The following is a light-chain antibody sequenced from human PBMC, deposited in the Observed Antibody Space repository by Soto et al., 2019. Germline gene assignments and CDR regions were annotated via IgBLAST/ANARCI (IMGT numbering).Light chain of an antibody. V-gene: IGLV2-8*01. CDR3: SSYGGINNLL. J-gene: IGLJ2*01. CDR1: SSDIGSYYY. Sequence: QSALTQPPSASGSPGQSVTISCTGTSSDIGSYYYVSWYQQHPGKAPKLMIYEVSRRPSGVPDRFSGSKSGNTASLTVSGLQAEDEADYYCSSYGGINNLLFGGGTKLTVL. CDR2: EVS.